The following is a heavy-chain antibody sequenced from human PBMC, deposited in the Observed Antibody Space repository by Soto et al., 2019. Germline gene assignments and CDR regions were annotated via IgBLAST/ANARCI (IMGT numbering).Heavy chain of an antibody. Sequence: GESLKISCKGSGYNFPSYWIGWVRQMPGKGLEWMGIISPGDSNTRYSPSFQGQVTMSVDKSISTAYLQWSSLKASDTAMYYCTRRGRGYYDYYSDSVLFDYWGQGTLVTVSS. D-gene: IGHD3-3*01. CDR3: TRRGRGYYDYYSDSVLFDY. V-gene: IGHV5-51*01. CDR1: GYNFPSYW. CDR2: ISPGDSNT. J-gene: IGHJ4*02.